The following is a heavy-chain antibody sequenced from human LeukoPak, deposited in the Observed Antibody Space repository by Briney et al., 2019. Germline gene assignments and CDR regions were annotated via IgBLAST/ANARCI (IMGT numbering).Heavy chain of an antibody. J-gene: IGHJ4*02. CDR1: GFTFSSYP. CDR3: AREGNSGYYPY. Sequence: PGRSLTLSCAASGFTFSSYPMHWVRQAPGKGLEWVAVISYNGSEKHYADPVKRRFTISRDNSKNTLYLQMNSLRAEDTAMYYCAREGNSGYYPYWGQGILVTVSS. CDR2: ISYNGSEK. V-gene: IGHV3-30-3*01. D-gene: IGHD3-22*01.